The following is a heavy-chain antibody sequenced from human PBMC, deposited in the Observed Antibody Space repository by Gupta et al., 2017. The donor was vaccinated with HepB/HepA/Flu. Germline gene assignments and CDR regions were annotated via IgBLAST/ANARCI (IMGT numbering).Heavy chain of an antibody. J-gene: IGHJ6*03. Sequence: QIQLLQSGSEVKKPGASVKVSCKASGYTFTSYGISWVRQAPGQGLEWMGWVSAYNGDTYYAQKLQGRVTMTIDTSTNTAYMELRSLRSDDTALYFCASGPSYMDVWAKGTTVTVS. CDR1: GYTFTSYG. V-gene: IGHV1-18*04. CDR3: ASGPSYMDV. CDR2: VSAYNGDT.